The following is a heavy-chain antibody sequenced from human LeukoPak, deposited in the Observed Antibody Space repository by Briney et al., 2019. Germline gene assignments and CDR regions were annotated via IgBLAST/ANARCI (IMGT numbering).Heavy chain of an antibody. CDR3: ARATITTRWFDP. J-gene: IGHJ5*02. CDR2: ISSSGATI. Sequence: PGGSLRLSCAASGFAFSTYYMSWIRQAPGKGLEWVSYISSSGATIYYADSVKGRFSISRDNAKNTLYLQMNSLRAEDKAVYYCARATITTRWFDPWGQGTLVTVSS. D-gene: IGHD4-11*01. V-gene: IGHV3-11*01. CDR1: GFAFSTYY.